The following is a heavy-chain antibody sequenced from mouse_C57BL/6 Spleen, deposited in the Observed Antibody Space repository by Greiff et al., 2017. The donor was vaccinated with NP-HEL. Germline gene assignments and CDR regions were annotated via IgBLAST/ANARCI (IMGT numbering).Heavy chain of an antibody. V-gene: IGHV1-15*01. D-gene: IGHD3-2*02. CDR2: IDPETGGT. J-gene: IGHJ4*01. CDR1: GYTFTDYE. Sequence: VKLVESGAELVRPGASVTLSCKASGYTFTDYEMHWVKQTPVHGLEWIGAIDPETGGTAYNQKFKGKAILTADKSSSTAYMETRSLTSEDSAVYYCTRQLRPYAMDYWGQGTSVTVSS. CDR3: TRQLRPYAMDY.